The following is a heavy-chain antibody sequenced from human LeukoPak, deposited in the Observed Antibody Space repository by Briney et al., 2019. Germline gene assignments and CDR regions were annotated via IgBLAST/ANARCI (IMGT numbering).Heavy chain of an antibody. Sequence: ASVKVSCKASGYTLTSYDINWVRQATGQGLEWMGWMNPNSGNTGYAQKFQGRVTITRNTSISTAYMELSSLRSEDTAVYYCARETAVAGTFDPWGQGTLVTVSS. D-gene: IGHD6-19*01. V-gene: IGHV1-8*01. CDR2: MNPNSGNT. J-gene: IGHJ5*02. CDR1: GYTLTSYD. CDR3: ARETAVAGTFDP.